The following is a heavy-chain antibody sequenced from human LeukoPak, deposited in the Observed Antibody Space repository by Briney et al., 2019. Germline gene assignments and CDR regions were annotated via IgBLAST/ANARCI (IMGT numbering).Heavy chain of an antibody. V-gene: IGHV3-53*01. CDR1: GFTVSSNY. CDR3: ASCEETGYSPFDY. CDR2: IYSGGST. J-gene: IGHJ4*02. Sequence: GGSLRLSCAASGFTVSSNYMSWVRQAPGKGLEWVSVIYSGGSTYYADSVKGRFTISRDNSKNTLYLQMNSLRAEDTAVYYCASCEETGYSPFDYWGQGTLVTVSS. D-gene: IGHD3-9*01.